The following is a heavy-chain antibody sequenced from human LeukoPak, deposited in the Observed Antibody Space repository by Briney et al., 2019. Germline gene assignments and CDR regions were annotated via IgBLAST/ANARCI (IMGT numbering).Heavy chain of an antibody. D-gene: IGHD5-24*01. J-gene: IGHJ3*02. CDR2: ISWNSGSI. V-gene: IGHV3-9*03. CDR1: GFTFDDYA. Sequence: PGGSLRLSCAASGFTFDDYAMHWVRQAPGKGLEWVSGISWNSGSIGYADSVKGRFTISRDNTNNSLYLHMNSLRTEDMALYYCAKEDGAFDIWGQGTMVTVS. CDR3: AKEDGAFDI.